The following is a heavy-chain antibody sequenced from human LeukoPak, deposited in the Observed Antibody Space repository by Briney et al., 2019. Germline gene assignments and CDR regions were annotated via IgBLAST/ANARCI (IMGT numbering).Heavy chain of an antibody. J-gene: IGHJ4*02. Sequence: SQTLSLTCTVSGGSISSGGYYWSWIRQHPGKGLEWIGYIYYSGSTYYNPSLKSRVTISVDTSKNQLSPKLSSVTAADTAVYYCAREYDDSSGYYCHWGQGTLVTVSS. V-gene: IGHV4-31*03. CDR1: GGSISSGGYY. D-gene: IGHD3-22*01. CDR3: AREYDDSSGYYCH. CDR2: IYYSGST.